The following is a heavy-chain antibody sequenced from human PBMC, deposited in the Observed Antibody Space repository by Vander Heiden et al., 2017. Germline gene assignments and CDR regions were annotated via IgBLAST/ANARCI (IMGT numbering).Heavy chain of an antibody. CDR2: ISYDGSNK. D-gene: IGHD1-26*01. V-gene: IGHV3-30-3*01. CDR1: GFTFSSYA. J-gene: IGHJ5*02. CDR3: ARDTEGGSYTTGFDP. Sequence: QVQLVESGGGVVQPGRSLSLSCAASGFTFSSYAMHWVRQAPGKGLEWVAVISYDGSNKYYADSVKGRFTISRDNSKNTLYLQMNSLRAEDTAVYYCARDTEGGSYTTGFDPWGQGTLVTVSS.